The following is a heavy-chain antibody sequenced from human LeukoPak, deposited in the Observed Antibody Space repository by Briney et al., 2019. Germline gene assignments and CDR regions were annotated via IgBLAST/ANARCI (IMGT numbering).Heavy chain of an antibody. V-gene: IGHV3-30-3*01. Sequence: GGSLRLSCAASGFTFSSYAMHWVRQAPGKGLEWVAVISYDGSNKYYADSVKGRFTISRDNSKNTLYLQMNSLRAEDTAVYYCARVRYCDYWGQGTLVTVSS. J-gene: IGHJ4*02. CDR3: ARVRYCDY. CDR1: GFTFSSYA. D-gene: IGHD1-14*01. CDR2: ISYDGSNK.